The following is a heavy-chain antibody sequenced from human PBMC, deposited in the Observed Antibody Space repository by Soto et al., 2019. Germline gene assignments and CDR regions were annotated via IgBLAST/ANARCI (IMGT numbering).Heavy chain of an antibody. J-gene: IGHJ6*02. D-gene: IGHD6-6*01. CDR1: GGSISSGDYY. CDR2: INHSGST. CDR3: ARDYHSSYHNYYYYYGMDV. Sequence: TSETLSLTCTVSGGSISSGDYYWSWIRQPPGKGLEWIGEINHSGSTNYNPSLKSRVTISVDTSKNQFSLKLSSVTAADTAVYYCARDYHSSYHNYYYYYGMDVWGQGTTVTVSS. V-gene: IGHV4-39*07.